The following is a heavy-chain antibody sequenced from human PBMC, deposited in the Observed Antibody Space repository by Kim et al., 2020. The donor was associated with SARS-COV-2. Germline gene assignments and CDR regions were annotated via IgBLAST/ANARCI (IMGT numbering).Heavy chain of an antibody. CDR2: LWYDGSNK. V-gene: IGHV3-33*06. CDR3: AKDLLTKVTTAGYGMDV. D-gene: IGHD4-17*01. CDR1: GFTFSSYG. J-gene: IGHJ6*02. Sequence: GGSLRLSCAASGFTFSSYGMHWVRQAPGKGLEWVAVLWYDGSNKYYADSVKGRFTISRDNSKNTLYLQMNSLRAEDTAVYYCAKDLLTKVTTAGYGMDVWGQGTTVTVSS.